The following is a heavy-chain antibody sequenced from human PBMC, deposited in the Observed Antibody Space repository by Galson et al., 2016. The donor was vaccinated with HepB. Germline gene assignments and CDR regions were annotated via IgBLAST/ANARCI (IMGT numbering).Heavy chain of an antibody. CDR2: INHSGTS. V-gene: IGHV4-34*01. J-gene: IGHJ5*01. D-gene: IGHD3-3*01. CDR1: GESFSSYS. Sequence: SETLSLTCAVYGESFSSYSWTWIRQSPGKGLEWIGEINHSGTSHSSPSLKSRVPISVDPSKSQFSLNVSSVTAAATAVYFCARSGVGRDNNWFDSWGQGTLVTVSA. CDR3: ARSGVGRDNNWFDS.